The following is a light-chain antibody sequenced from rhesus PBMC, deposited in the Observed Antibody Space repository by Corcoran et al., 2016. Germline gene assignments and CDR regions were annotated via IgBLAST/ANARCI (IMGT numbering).Light chain of an antibody. J-gene: IGKJ1*01. V-gene: IGKV3-24*03. Sequence: EIVMTQSPATLALSPGERATLSCRASQTISTFLAWFQKKPGQSPRLLIYGATSRATGIPDRVTGRGSGTEFTRTISSLEPEDVAIYFCLQTDNWPRTFGQGTKVEIK. CDR1: QTISTF. CDR3: LQTDNWPRT. CDR2: GAT.